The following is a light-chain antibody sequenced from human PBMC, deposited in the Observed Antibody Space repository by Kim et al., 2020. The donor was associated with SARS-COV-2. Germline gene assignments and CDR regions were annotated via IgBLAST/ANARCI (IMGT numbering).Light chain of an antibody. CDR2: GPS. V-gene: IGKV1-12*01. CDR1: QDINRS. Sequence: AAVGDRVTITCRARQDINRSLAWYQQRPGKAPRLLIFGPSFLQTGVPSRFSGSGSGTEFTLTINALQPEDFATYYCQQANTFPLTFGGGTKVDIK. CDR3: QQANTFPLT. J-gene: IGKJ4*01.